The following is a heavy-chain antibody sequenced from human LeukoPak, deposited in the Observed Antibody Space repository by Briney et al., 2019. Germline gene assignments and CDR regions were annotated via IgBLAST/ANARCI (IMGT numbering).Heavy chain of an antibody. D-gene: IGHD3-22*01. J-gene: IGHJ3*01. V-gene: IGHV1-2*02. Sequence: AASVKVSCKASGYTFTGYYMHWVRQAPGQGLEWMGWINPNSGVTNHAQKFQGRVNMTRDTSISTAYMELRSLRSDDTAVYYCARGLAHYDSLSAFDVWGQGTMVTVSS. CDR2: INPNSGVT. CDR3: ARGLAHYDSLSAFDV. CDR1: GYTFTGYY.